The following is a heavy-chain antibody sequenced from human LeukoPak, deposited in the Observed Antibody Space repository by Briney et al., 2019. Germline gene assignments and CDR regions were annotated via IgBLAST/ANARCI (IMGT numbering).Heavy chain of an antibody. CDR2: VYYSGST. CDR1: GGSISSYY. D-gene: IGHD3-10*01. J-gene: IGHJ4*02. Sequence: PSETLSLTCTVSGGSISSYYWSWIRQPPGKGLEWIGYVYYSGSTNYNPSLKSRVTISVDTSKNQFSLKLSSVTAADTAVYYCARAHTNSMVRGWGQGTLVTVSS. V-gene: IGHV4-59*12. CDR3: ARAHTNSMVRG.